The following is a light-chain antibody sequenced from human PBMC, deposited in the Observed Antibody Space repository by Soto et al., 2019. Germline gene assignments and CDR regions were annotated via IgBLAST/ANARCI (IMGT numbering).Light chain of an antibody. CDR1: SSDVGGSNH. CDR3: VSFTSSTTYV. J-gene: IGLJ1*01. CDR2: DVT. V-gene: IGLV2-14*01. Sequence: QSALTQPASVSDSPGQSITISCTGTSSDVGGSNHVSWYQQHPGKAPKLMIYDVTNRPSGVSHRFSGSKSGSTASLIISGLQAEDEADYYCVSFTSSTTYVFGTGTKLTVL.